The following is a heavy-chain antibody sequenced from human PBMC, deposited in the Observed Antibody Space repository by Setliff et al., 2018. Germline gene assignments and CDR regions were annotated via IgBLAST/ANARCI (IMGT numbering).Heavy chain of an antibody. V-gene: IGHV1-69*13. CDR3: AKSMTTEIYFDY. J-gene: IGHJ4*02. D-gene: IGHD4-17*01. CDR2: IIPIFGTA. CDR1: GGTFSSYA. Sequence: SVKVSCKASGGTFSSYAISWVRQAPGQGLEWMGGIIPIFGTANYAQKFQGRVTITADESTSTAYMELSSLRSEDTAVYYCAKSMTTEIYFDYWGQGTLVTVSS.